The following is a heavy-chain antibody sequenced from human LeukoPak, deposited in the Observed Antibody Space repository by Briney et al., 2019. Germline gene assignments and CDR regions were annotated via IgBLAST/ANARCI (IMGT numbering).Heavy chain of an antibody. Sequence: PGGSPRLSCAASGFTFDNYAMNWVRQAPGKGLEWVLGISGSGVNTYYADSVKGRFTISRDNSKNTLYLQLNSLRGEDTAIYYCARDTSFNYGAHAMDVWGQGTTVTVSS. J-gene: IGHJ6*02. D-gene: IGHD4/OR15-4a*01. V-gene: IGHV3-23*01. CDR1: GFTFDNYA. CDR2: ISGSGVNT. CDR3: ARDTSFNYGAHAMDV.